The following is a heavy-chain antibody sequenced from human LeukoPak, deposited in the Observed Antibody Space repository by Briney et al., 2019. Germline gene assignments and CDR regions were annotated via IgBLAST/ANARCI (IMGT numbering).Heavy chain of an antibody. Sequence: GGSLRLSCAASGFTFSSYGMHWVRQAPGKGLEWVAVIWYDGSNKYYADSVKGRFTISRDNSKNTLYLQMNSLRAEDTAVYYCAKGPFKQQLVSWGQGTLVTVSS. V-gene: IGHV3-33*06. CDR1: GFTFSSYG. D-gene: IGHD6-13*01. J-gene: IGHJ4*02. CDR3: AKGPFKQQLVS. CDR2: IWYDGSNK.